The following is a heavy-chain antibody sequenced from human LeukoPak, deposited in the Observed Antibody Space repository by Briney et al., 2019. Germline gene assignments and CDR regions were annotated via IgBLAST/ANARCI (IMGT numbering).Heavy chain of an antibody. D-gene: IGHD6-13*01. CDR3: ARSEPSSWNRFDY. CDR2: IYTSGST. V-gene: IGHV4-61*02. CDR1: GGSISSGSYY. J-gene: IGHJ4*02. Sequence: PSETLSLTCTVSGGSISSGSYYWSWIRQPAGKGLEWIGRIYTSGSTNYNPSLKSRVTISVDTSKNQFSLKLSSVTAADTAVYYCARSEPSSWNRFDYWGQGTLVTVSS.